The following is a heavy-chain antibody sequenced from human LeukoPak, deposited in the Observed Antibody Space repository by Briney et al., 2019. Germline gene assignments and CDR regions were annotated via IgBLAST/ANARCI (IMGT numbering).Heavy chain of an antibody. CDR1: GFTFSSYS. V-gene: IGHV3-21*01. J-gene: IGHJ3*02. D-gene: IGHD6-19*01. CDR3: ARALYSSGWYFDSFDI. CDR2: ISSSSSYI. Sequence: GGSLRLSCAASGFTFSSYSMNWVRQAPGKGLEWVSSISSSSSYIYYADSVKGRFTISRDNAKNSLYLQMNSLRAEDMAVYYCARALYSSGWYFDSFDIWGQGTMVTVSS.